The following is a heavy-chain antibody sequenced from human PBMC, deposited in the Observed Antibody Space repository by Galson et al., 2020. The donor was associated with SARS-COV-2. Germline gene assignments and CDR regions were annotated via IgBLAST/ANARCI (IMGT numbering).Heavy chain of an antibody. Sequence: ASVKVSCKVSGYTLTELSMHWVRQAPGKGLEWMGGFDPEDGETIYAQKFQGRVTMTEDTSTDTAYMELSSLRSEDTAVYYCATGPVVVPAANNWFDPWGQGTLVTV. J-gene: IGHJ5*02. CDR3: ATGPVVVPAANNWFDP. CDR2: FDPEDGET. CDR1: GYTLTELS. D-gene: IGHD2-2*01. V-gene: IGHV1-24*01.